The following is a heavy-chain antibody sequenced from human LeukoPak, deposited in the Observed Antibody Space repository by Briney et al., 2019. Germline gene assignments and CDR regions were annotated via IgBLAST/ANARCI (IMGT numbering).Heavy chain of an antibody. V-gene: IGHV4-61*08. CDR1: GGSISSGDYY. CDR2: IYYSGST. J-gene: IGHJ4*02. D-gene: IGHD2-15*01. Sequence: SETLSLTCTVSGGSISSGDYYWSWIRQPPGKGLEWIGYIYYSGSTNSNPSLKSRVTISVDTSKNQFSLKVSSVTAADTAVYYCARALTPGYCSGGTCSYFDYWDQGTLVTVSS. CDR3: ARALTPGYCSGGTCSYFDY.